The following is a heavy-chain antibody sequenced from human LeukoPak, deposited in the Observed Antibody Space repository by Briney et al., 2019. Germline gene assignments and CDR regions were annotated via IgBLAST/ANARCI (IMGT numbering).Heavy chain of an antibody. V-gene: IGHV3-21*01. CDR3: AIAVAGTGAFDI. CDR1: GFTFSSYS. J-gene: IGHJ3*02. CDR2: VSSSSSYI. D-gene: IGHD6-19*01. Sequence: PGGSLRLSCAASGFTFSSYSMNWVRQAPGKGLEWVSSVSSSSSYIYYADSVKGRFTISRDNAKNSLYLQMNSLRAEDTAVYYCAIAVAGTGAFDIWGQGTMVTVSS.